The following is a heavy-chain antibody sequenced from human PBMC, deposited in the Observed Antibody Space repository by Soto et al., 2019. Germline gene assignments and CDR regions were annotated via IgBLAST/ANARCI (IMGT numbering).Heavy chain of an antibody. J-gene: IGHJ3*02. Sequence: GGSLRLSCAISGFSVSSNYLIWVRQAPGKGLEWVSVHYSGGSTYYADSVQGRFTISRDSSKNTLFLQMNSLRADDTAVYFCATFIFGRPFDTWGQGTMVTVSS. V-gene: IGHV3-53*01. D-gene: IGHD3-3*01. CDR3: ATFIFGRPFDT. CDR1: GFSVSSNY. CDR2: HYSGGST.